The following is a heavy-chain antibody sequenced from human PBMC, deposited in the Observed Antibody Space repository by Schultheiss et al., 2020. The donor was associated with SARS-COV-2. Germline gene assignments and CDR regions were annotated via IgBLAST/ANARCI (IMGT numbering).Heavy chain of an antibody. J-gene: IGHJ6*02. CDR2: IRYDGRTE. D-gene: IGHD3-3*01. CDR3: ARDLRFLEWPSYFYYGMDV. Sequence: GGSLRLSCAASGFTFSSYTMNWVRQAPGKGLEWVAFIRYDGRTEEYADSVKGRFTISRDNSKNTLYLQMNSLRDEDTAVYYCARDLRFLEWPSYFYYGMDVWGQGTTVTVSS. CDR1: GFTFSSYT. V-gene: IGHV3-30*02.